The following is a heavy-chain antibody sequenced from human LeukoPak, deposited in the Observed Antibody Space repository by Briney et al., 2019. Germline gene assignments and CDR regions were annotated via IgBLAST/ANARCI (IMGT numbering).Heavy chain of an antibody. J-gene: IGHJ6*04. CDR1: GFTFSSYE. D-gene: IGHD3-10*02. V-gene: IGHV3-48*03. CDR3: AELGITMIGGV. CDR2: ISSSGSTI. Sequence: GGSLRLSCAASGFTFSSYEMNWVRQGPGKGREWVSYISSSGSTIYYADSVKGRFTISRDNAKNSLYLQMNSLRAEDTAVYYCAELGITMIGGVWGKGTTVTISS.